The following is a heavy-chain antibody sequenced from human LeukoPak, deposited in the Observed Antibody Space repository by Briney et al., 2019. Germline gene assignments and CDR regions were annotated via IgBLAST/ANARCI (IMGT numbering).Heavy chain of an antibody. CDR3: ARDKPPPYYYDSSGTFDY. J-gene: IGHJ4*02. CDR2: IWYDGSNK. CDR1: GFTFSSYG. D-gene: IGHD3-22*01. V-gene: IGHV3-33*01. Sequence: GRSLRLSCAASGFTFSSYGMHWVRQAPGKGLEWVAVIWYDGSNKYYADSVKGRFTISRDNSKNTLYLQMNSLRAEDTAVYYCARDKPPPYYYDSSGTFDYCGQGTLVTVSS.